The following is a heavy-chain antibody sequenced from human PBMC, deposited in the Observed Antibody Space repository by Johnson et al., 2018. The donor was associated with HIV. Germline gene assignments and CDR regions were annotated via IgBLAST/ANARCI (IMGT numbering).Heavy chain of an antibody. CDR1: GFTVSSNY. CDR2: ISYDGSNK. J-gene: IGHJ3*02. CDR3: VKDSKRELLQGKDAFDI. Sequence: QVQLVESGGGLVQPGGSLRLSCAASGFTVSSNYMSWVRQAPGKGLEWVAVISYDGSNKYYADSVKGRFTISRDNSKNMVDLQMNSLRIEDTAIYYCVKDSKRELLQGKDAFDIWGQGTMVTVSS. V-gene: IGHV3-30*18. D-gene: IGHD1-26*01.